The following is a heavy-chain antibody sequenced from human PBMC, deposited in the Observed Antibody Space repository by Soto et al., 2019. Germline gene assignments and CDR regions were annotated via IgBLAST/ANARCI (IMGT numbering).Heavy chain of an antibody. D-gene: IGHD2-21*02. CDR2: ISFDGGDE. CDR3: VIFCGGDCYNH. V-gene: IGHV3-30-3*01. CDR1: GFDFSSHA. Sequence: QVQLVESGGGVGQPGRSLRLSCAASGFDFSSHAMHWVRQPPGKGPEWLATISFDGGDEFYADSVKGRFTISRDNSKSTLFLQMNSLTAKDTATYYCVIFCGGDCYNHWGQGTLVAVSS. J-gene: IGHJ4*02.